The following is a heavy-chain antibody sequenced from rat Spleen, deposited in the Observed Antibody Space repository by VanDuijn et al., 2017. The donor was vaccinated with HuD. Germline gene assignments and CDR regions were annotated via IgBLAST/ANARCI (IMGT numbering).Heavy chain of an antibody. CDR3: ARASYYSSYPFAY. V-gene: IGHV5-58*01. J-gene: IGHJ3*01. CDR1: GFSFNNYW. D-gene: IGHD1-2*01. Sequence: EVQLVGTGGGLVQPGGSLKLSCVASGFSFNNYWMYWTRQAPGKGLEWLSSITPDGSRTSYPDSVKGRFTISRDNAKSTLSLQMNSLRSEDTATYYCARASYYSSYPFAYWGQGTLVTVSS. CDR2: ITPDGSRT.